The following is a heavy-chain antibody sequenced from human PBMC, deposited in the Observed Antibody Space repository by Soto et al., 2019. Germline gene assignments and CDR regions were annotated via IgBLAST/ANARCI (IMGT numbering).Heavy chain of an antibody. CDR2: ISFDGSNK. V-gene: IGHV3-30*18. CDR1: GFTFSSYG. CDR3: AKEQDAYYYGMDV. J-gene: IGHJ6*02. Sequence: PGGSLRLSCAASGFTFSSYGMHWVRQAPGKGLEWVAIISFDGSNKYCADSVKGRFTISRDNSNNTLYLQMNSLRAEDTAVYYCAKEQDAYYYGMDVWGQWTTVTVSS.